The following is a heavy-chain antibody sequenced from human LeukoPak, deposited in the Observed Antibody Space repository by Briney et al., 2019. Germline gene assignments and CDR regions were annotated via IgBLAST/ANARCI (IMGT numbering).Heavy chain of an antibody. CDR1: GFTFSSYA. J-gene: IGHJ4*02. Sequence: PGGSLRLFCAVSGFTFSSYAMHWVRQAPGKGLEWVAIILYDGSKEYYADSVKGRFTISRDNSKNTLYLQMNSLRPEDTAVYYCARDRGLLDGSSGWYFDYWGQGTLVTVSS. V-gene: IGHV3-30-3*01. D-gene: IGHD6-19*01. CDR3: ARDRGLLDGSSGWYFDY. CDR2: ILYDGSKE.